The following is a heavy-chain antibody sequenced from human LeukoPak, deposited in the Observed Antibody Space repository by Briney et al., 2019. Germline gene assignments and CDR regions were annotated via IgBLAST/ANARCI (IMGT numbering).Heavy chain of an antibody. CDR3: ARDPYYDFWSGYYSPAFDI. J-gene: IGHJ3*02. Sequence: SETLSLTCAVYGGSFSGYYWSWIRQPPGKGLEWIGEINHSGSTNYNPSLKSRVTISVDTSKNQFSLKLSSVTAADTAVYYCARDPYYDFWSGYYSPAFDIWGQGTMVTVSS. CDR1: GGSFSGYY. D-gene: IGHD3-3*01. V-gene: IGHV4-34*01. CDR2: INHSGST.